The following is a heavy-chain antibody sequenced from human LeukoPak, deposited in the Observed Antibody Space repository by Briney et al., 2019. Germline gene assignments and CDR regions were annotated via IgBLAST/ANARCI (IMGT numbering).Heavy chain of an antibody. CDR1: GYTFTRYA. Sequence: ASVKVSCKASGYTFTRYAMNWVRQAPGQGLEWMGWINTNTGNPTYAEGFTGRVVFSLDTSVSTAYLQISSLKAEDTGVYYCARGGFESRWACDIWGQGTTVTVSS. J-gene: IGHJ3*02. D-gene: IGHD3-9*01. V-gene: IGHV7-4-1*02. CDR2: INTNTGNP. CDR3: ARGGFESRWACDI.